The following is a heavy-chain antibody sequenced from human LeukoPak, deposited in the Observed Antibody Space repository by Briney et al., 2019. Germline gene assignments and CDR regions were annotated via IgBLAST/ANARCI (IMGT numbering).Heavy chain of an antibody. Sequence: SETLSLTCAVYGGAFSGYYWSWIRQPPGQGLERIGEINHSGSTNYNPSLKSRVTISVDTSKNQFSLKLSSVTAADTAVYYCARVPSYCSGTSCYWFDPWGQGTLVTVAS. CDR1: GGAFSGYY. J-gene: IGHJ5*02. V-gene: IGHV4-34*01. CDR3: ARVPSYCSGTSCYWFDP. CDR2: INHSGST. D-gene: IGHD2-2*01.